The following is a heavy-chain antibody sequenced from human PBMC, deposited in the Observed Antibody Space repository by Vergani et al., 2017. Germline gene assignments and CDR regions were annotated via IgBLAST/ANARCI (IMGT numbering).Heavy chain of an antibody. CDR2: MNPKSGNS. D-gene: IGHD4-17*01. CDR1: GYTFIEYD. J-gene: IGHJ3*02. V-gene: IGHV1-8*01. Sequence: QVQLVQSGAEVKKPGASVKVSCWASGYTFIEYDIDWVRQAAGQGLEWMGWMNPKSGNSGFAQKFQGRVTMTRDTSISTAYMELNSLTSEDTAVYYCARDRSTVTDDAFDIWGQGTIVTVSS. CDR3: ARDRSTVTDDAFDI.